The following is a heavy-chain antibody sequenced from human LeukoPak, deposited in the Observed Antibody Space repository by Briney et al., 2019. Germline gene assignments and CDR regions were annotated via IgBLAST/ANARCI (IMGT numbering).Heavy chain of an antibody. CDR2: INPNSGGT. CDR3: ARGFCSSTSCYTNWLDP. Sequence: ASVKVSCKASGYTFTGYYMHWVRQAPGQGLEWMGWINPNSGGTNYAQKFQGRVTMTRDTSISTAYMELSRLRSDDTAVYYCARGFCSSTSCYTNWLDPWGQGTLVTVSS. D-gene: IGHD2-2*02. CDR1: GYTFTGYY. V-gene: IGHV1-2*02. J-gene: IGHJ5*02.